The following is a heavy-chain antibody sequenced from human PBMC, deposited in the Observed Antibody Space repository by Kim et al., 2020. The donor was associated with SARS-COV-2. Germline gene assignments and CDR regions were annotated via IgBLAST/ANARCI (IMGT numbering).Heavy chain of an antibody. J-gene: IGHJ4*02. D-gene: IGHD4-17*01. V-gene: IGHV1-69*01. Sequence: KFQGRVTITADESTSTAYMELSSLRSEDTAVYYCARDHSPTTVVGPPFDYWGQGTLVTVSS. CDR3: ARDHSPTTVVGPPFDY.